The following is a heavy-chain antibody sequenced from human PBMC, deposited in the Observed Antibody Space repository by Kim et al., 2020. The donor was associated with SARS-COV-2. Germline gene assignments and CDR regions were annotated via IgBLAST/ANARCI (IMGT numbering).Heavy chain of an antibody. CDR2: IYYSGST. CDR1: GGSISSSSYY. D-gene: IGHD5-12*01. CDR3: ARDTVYSGYNY. V-gene: IGHV4-39*07. J-gene: IGHJ4*02. Sequence: SETLSLTCTVSGGSISSSSYYWGWIRQPPGKGLEWIGSIYYSGSTYYNPSLKSRVTISVDTSKNQFSLKLSSVTAADTAVYYCARDTVYSGYNYWGQGTLVTVSS.